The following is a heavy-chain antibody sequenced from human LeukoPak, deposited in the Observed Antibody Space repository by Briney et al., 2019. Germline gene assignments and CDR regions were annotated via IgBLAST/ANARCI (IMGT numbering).Heavy chain of an antibody. CDR2: ISYDGSNK. CDR3: AREGVPDAFDI. V-gene: IGHV3-30*03. CDR1: GFTFSSYG. J-gene: IGHJ3*02. Sequence: GGSLRLSCAASGFTFSSYGMHWVRQAPGKGLEWVAVISYDGSNKYYADSVKGRFTISRDNSKNTLYLQMNSLRAEDTAVYYCAREGVPDAFDIWGQGTMVTVSS. D-gene: IGHD2-8*01.